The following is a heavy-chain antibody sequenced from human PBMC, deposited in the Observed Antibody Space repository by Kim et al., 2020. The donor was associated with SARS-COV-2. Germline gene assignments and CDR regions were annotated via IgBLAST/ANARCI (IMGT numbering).Heavy chain of an antibody. V-gene: IGHV3-30*02. D-gene: IGHD2-2*01. J-gene: IGHJ5*02. Sequence: VKGRFTISRENSKNKLYLQMNSLRVEDTAVYYCAKASLVIVPAAAKNWFDPWGQGTLVTVSS. CDR3: AKASLVIVPAAAKNWFDP.